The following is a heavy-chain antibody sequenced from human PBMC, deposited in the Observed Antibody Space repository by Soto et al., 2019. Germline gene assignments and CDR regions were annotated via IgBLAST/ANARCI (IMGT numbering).Heavy chain of an antibody. CDR1: GYSFTSYW. CDR2: IYPGDSDT. Sequence: GESLKISCKGSGYSFTSYWIGWVRQMPGKGLEWMGIIYPGDSDTRYSPSFQGQVTISADKSISTAYLQWSSLKASDTAMYYCARSAVAAARWCAFDIWGQGTMVTVSS. CDR3: ARSAVAAARWCAFDI. D-gene: IGHD6-13*01. V-gene: IGHV5-51*01. J-gene: IGHJ3*02.